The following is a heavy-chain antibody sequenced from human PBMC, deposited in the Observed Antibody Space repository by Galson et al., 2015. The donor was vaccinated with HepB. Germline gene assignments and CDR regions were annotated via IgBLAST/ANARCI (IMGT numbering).Heavy chain of an antibody. CDR3: TKDNYYGSGRSWNALDF. CDR2: ISWNSGNI. CDR1: GFTFGDYA. V-gene: IGHV3-9*01. Sequence: LRLSCAASGFTFGDYAMHWVRQAPGKGLEWVSGISWNSGNIDYADSLKGRFTISRDNAKNSLYLQMNSLRDEDTALYYCTKDNYYGSGRSWNALDFWGQGTMVTVSS. D-gene: IGHD3-10*01. J-gene: IGHJ3*01.